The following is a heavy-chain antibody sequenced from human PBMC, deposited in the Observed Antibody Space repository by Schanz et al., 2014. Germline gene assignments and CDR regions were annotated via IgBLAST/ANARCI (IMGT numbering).Heavy chain of an antibody. D-gene: IGHD3-3*01. Sequence: QVQLVQSGAEVKKPGSSVTVSCKASGDTLSSYGISWVRQAPGQGIEWMGRIIPNLGSANYAQKFQGGVTITADKSTSTVYMELSSLRSEDTAIYYCARGNTIFGVVILGWLDPWGQGTLVTVSS. CDR2: IIPNLGSA. CDR3: ARGNTIFGVVILGWLDP. CDR1: GDTLSSYG. V-gene: IGHV1-69*04. J-gene: IGHJ5*02.